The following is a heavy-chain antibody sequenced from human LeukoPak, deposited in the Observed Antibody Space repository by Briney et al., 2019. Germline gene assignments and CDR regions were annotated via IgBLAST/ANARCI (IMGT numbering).Heavy chain of an antibody. V-gene: IGHV3-49*04. CDR3: TRGPAVPSGINQYYGMDV. Sequence: GGSLRLSCTASGFIFGDYAMSWVRQAPGKGLEWVGFIRRKDYGGTTEYAASLKRRFSISRDDSKSIAHLQMNSLRTEDTAVYYCTRGPAVPSGINQYYGMDVWGQGTTVTVS. CDR1: GFIFGDYA. D-gene: IGHD1-14*01. CDR2: IRRKDYGGTT. J-gene: IGHJ6*02.